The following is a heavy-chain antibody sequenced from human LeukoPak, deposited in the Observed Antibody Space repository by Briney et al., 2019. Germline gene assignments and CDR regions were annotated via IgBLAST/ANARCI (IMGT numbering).Heavy chain of an antibody. Sequence: GGSLRLSCAASGFSFNIYWMIWVRQAPGKGLEWVANINEDGSEKYYLDSVEGRFTISRDNARNSLFLQMNSLRVEDTAVYYCTKGGHVDDWGQGIQVTVTS. CDR3: TKGGHVDD. D-gene: IGHD2-8*01. CDR1: GFSFNIYW. J-gene: IGHJ4*02. CDR2: INEDGSEK. V-gene: IGHV3-7*01.